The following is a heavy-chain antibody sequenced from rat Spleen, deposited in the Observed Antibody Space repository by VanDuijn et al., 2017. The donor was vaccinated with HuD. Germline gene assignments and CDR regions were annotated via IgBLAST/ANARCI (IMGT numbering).Heavy chain of an antibody. CDR3: TRESLPGFNSHWFLS. V-gene: IGHV2-15*01. CDR2: IWSGGNT. D-gene: IGHD1-4*01. CDR1: GFSLTSNS. J-gene: IGHJ3*01. Sequence: QVQLKESGPGLVQPSQTLSLTCPVPGFSLTSNSVSWVRQPPGKGLEWMGAIWSGGNTYYNSALRSRLSISRDTSKSQVFLKVDSLQTEDTATYFCTRESLPGFNSHWFLSWGQGTLVTVSS.